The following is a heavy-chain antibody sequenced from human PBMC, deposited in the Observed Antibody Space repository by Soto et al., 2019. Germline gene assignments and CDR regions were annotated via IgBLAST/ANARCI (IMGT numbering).Heavy chain of an antibody. V-gene: IGHV3-33*08. D-gene: IGHD1-1*01. Sequence: GGSLRLSCAASGFTVSSNYMSWVRQAPGKGMECVSVIWYDGSNKYYADSVKGRFTISRDNSKNTLYLQMNSLRAEDTAVYYCARGNPPAPNRNWNEGHYYYGMDVWGQGTTVTVSS. CDR3: ARGNPPAPNRNWNEGHYYYGMDV. CDR2: IWYDGSNK. J-gene: IGHJ6*02. CDR1: GFTVSSNY.